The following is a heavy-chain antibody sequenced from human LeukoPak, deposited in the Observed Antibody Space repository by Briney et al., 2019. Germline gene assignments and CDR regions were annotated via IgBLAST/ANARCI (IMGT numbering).Heavy chain of an antibody. D-gene: IGHD3-22*01. CDR3: ARDSVPYYYDSSGYCDY. CDR2: ISSSSSYI. Sequence: GGSLRLSCAASGFTFSSYSMNGVRQAPGKGLEWVSSISSSSSYIYYADSVKGRFTISRDNAKNSLYLQMNSLRAEDTAVYYCARDSVPYYYDSSGYCDYWGQGTLVTVSS. J-gene: IGHJ4*02. CDR1: GFTFSSYS. V-gene: IGHV3-21*01.